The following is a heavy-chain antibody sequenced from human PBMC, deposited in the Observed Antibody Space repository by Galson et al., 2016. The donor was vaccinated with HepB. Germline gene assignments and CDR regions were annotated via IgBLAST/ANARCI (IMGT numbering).Heavy chain of an antibody. V-gene: IGHV3-30*14. Sequence: SLRLSCAGSGLSFTSYAVHWVRQAPGKGLESMGIVSHGGTTRYNADSVKGRFTISRDTSKNTLFLQMSSLRAEDTAVYYCARVGAGVQLGNGMDVWGQGTTVTVSS. J-gene: IGHJ6*02. CDR1: GLSFTSYA. D-gene: IGHD6-13*01. CDR3: ARVGAGVQLGNGMDV. CDR2: VSHGGTTR.